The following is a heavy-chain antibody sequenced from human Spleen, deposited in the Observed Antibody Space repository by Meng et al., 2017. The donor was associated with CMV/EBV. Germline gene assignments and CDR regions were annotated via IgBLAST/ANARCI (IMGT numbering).Heavy chain of an antibody. V-gene: IGHV3-11*04. CDR2: ISTSGTTM. J-gene: IGHJ4*02. D-gene: IGHD2-15*01. CDR1: GFTFSDYY. Sequence: LSLTCAASGFTFSDYYMSWIRQAPGKGLERVSYISTSGTTMYYGDSVKGRFTISRDNAKNSLYLQMNSLRAEDTAVYYCARVRCSGASCYFSDYWGQGTLVTVSS. CDR3: ARVRCSGASCYFSDY.